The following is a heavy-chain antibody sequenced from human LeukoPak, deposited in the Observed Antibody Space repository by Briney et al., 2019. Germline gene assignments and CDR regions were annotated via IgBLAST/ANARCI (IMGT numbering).Heavy chain of an antibody. CDR2: ISTSGSTI. V-gene: IGHV3-11*01. Sequence: GGSLRLSCAASGLIFSDYYMSWIRQAPGKGLEWVSYISTSGSTIYYPDSVKGRFTISRDDAENSLSLQMNSLRAEDTAVYYCARVDSSAADAFDIWGQGTMVTVSS. CDR1: GLIFSDYY. D-gene: IGHD3-22*01. J-gene: IGHJ3*02. CDR3: ARVDSSAADAFDI.